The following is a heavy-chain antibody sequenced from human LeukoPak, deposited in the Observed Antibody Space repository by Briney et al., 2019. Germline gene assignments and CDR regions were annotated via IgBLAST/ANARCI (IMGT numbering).Heavy chain of an antibody. J-gene: IGHJ4*02. CDR3: ARARGTVAIDY. D-gene: IGHD5-12*01. Sequence: SETLSLTCTLSGGSINSFYWSWIRQPPGKGLEWIGYIYYTGHTNYNPSLKSRVTISADTSKNQFSLKMRSMTAADTAVYFCARARGTVAIDYWGQGTPVTVSS. V-gene: IGHV4-59*12. CDR1: GGSINSFY. CDR2: IYYTGHT.